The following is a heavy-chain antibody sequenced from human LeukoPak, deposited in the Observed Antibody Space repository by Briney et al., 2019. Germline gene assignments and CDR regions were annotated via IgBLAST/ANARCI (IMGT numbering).Heavy chain of an antibody. V-gene: IGHV3-30-3*01. D-gene: IGHD2-15*01. CDR2: ISYDGSNK. CDR1: GFTFSSYA. Sequence: PGGSLRLSCAASGFTFSSYAMHWVRQAPGKGLEWVAVISYDGSNKYYADSVKGRFTISRDNSKNTLYLQTNSLRAEDTAVYYCARALGYFDYWGQGTLVTVSS. J-gene: IGHJ4*02. CDR3: ARALGYFDY.